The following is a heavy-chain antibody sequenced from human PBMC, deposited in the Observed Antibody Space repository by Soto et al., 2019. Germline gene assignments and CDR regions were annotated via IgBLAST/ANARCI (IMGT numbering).Heavy chain of an antibody. Sequence: EAQIVESGGGLVQPGRSLRLSCIGSGFIFGDYSLSWFRQAPGKGLEWVGFIRIKPEGGTTEYAASVKGRFTISRDESKNIAYLQMNSLKIEDPAVYFCTRGGGVATDPWGQGTLVTVSS. CDR2: IRIKPEGGTT. D-gene: IGHD5-12*01. CDR3: TRGGGVATDP. V-gene: IGHV3-49*03. CDR1: GFIFGDYS. J-gene: IGHJ5*02.